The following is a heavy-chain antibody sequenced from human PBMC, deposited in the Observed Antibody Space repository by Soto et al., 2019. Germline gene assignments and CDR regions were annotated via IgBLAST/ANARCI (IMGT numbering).Heavy chain of an antibody. CDR1: GYTFTAYY. Sequence: QVQLVQSGAEVKEPGDSVRVSCEASGYTFTAYYIHWLRQAPGQGLEWMGWINPKFGDTTYAQDFQGRVSMTRDMSISTVYMELSRLPSDDTAIYSCARNMDYYYGPGSGNGHGFWGQGTTVTVFS. CDR2: INPKFGDT. CDR3: ARNMDYYYGPGSGNGHGF. J-gene: IGHJ6*02. V-gene: IGHV1-2*02. D-gene: IGHD3-10*01.